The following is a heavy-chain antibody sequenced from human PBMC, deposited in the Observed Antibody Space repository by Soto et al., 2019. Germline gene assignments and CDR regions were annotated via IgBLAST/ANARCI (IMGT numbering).Heavy chain of an antibody. CDR2: IYYSGST. D-gene: IGHD3-22*01. J-gene: IGHJ4*02. Sequence: SETLSLTCTVSGGSISSGGYYWSWIRQHPGKGLEWIGYIYYSGSTYYNPSLKSRVTISVDTSKNQFSLKLSSVTAADTAVYHCARVYSNSGYPYYFDYWGQGTLVTVSS. V-gene: IGHV4-31*03. CDR3: ARVYSNSGYPYYFDY. CDR1: GGSISSGGYY.